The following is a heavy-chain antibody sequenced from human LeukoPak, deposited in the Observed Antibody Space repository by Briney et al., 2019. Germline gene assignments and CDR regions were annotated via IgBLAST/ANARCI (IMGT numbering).Heavy chain of an antibody. J-gene: IGHJ3*02. V-gene: IGHV3-7*01. CDR2: IKQDGSEK. D-gene: IGHD3-3*01. CDR3: ARDRRITIFGVVTRGLDAFDI. Sequence: GGSLRLSCAASGFTLSSYWMSWVRQAPGKGLEWVANIKQDGSEKYYVDSVKGRFTISRDNAKNSLYLQMNSLRAEDTAVYYCARDRRITIFGVVTRGLDAFDIWGQGTMVTVSS. CDR1: GFTLSSYW.